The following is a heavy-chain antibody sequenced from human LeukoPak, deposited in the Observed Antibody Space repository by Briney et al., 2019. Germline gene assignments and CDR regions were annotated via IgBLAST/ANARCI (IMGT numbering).Heavy chain of an antibody. V-gene: IGHV3-7*02. CDR2: IKEDGSKK. D-gene: IGHD3-10*01. J-gene: IGHJ4*02. Sequence: GGSLGLSCAASGFNFRSYWMKWVRQAPGKGLEWVANIKEDGSKKDYVDALKGRFTVSRDNAKNSLYLQMDSLRAEDTAVYYCATRGDRSFDYWGQGTLVTVSS. CDR1: GFNFRSYW. CDR3: ATRGDRSFDY.